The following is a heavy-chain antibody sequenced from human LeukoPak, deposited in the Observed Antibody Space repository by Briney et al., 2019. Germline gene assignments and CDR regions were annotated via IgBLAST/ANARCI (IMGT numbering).Heavy chain of an antibody. CDR2: ISSSSSYI. J-gene: IGHJ4*02. Sequence: GGSLRLPCAASGFTFSSYSMNWVRQAPGKGLEWVSSISSSSSYIYYADSVKGRFTISRDNAKNSLYLQMNSLRAEDTAVYYCARAEYQLLHATDYWGQGTLVTVSS. CDR1: GFTFSSYS. CDR3: ARAEYQLLHATDY. V-gene: IGHV3-21*01. D-gene: IGHD2-2*01.